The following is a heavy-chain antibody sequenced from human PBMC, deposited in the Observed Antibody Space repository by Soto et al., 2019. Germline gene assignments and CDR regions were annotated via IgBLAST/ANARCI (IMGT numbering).Heavy chain of an antibody. Sequence: GGSLRLSCAASGFTFSSYSMNWVRQAPGKGLEWVSSISSSSSYIYYADSVKGRFTISRDNAKNSLYLQMNSLRAEDTAVYYCARDTKSIAAARLGDYWGQGTMVTVYS. V-gene: IGHV3-21*01. J-gene: IGHJ4*02. CDR3: ARDTKSIAAARLGDY. CDR1: GFTFSSYS. CDR2: ISSSSSYI. D-gene: IGHD6-13*01.